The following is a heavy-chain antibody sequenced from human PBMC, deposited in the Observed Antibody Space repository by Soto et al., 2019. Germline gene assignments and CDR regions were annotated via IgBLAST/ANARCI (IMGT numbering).Heavy chain of an antibody. CDR2: IIPLHNTS. Sequence: QVQLLQSGAEVKKPGSSVKVSCKVSGGAFTNYSLNWVRHAPGQGLEWLGGIIPLHNTSNYSLKLLGRGSVTADISSNTVYMHLSGLTSDDTATYYCAIWSIWNPLYYRGMDVWGQGTTVTFSS. J-gene: IGHJ6*02. CDR3: AIWSIWNPLYYRGMDV. V-gene: IGHV1-69*06. CDR1: GGAFTNYS. D-gene: IGHD1-20*01.